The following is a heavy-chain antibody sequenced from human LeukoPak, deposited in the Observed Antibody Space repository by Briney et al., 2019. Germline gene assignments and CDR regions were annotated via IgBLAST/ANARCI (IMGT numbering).Heavy chain of an antibody. CDR3: AKVGTWELQRVLEN. D-gene: IGHD4-23*01. V-gene: IGHV3-7*01. CDR2: VGRDGSEK. J-gene: IGHJ4*02. Sequence: GGSLRLSCAASGFTFSDYCMTWVRQVPGKGLEWVANVGRDGSEKNYVGSVEGRFTISRDNAKKSLDLEMNSLRVEDTALYYCAKVGTWELQRVLENWGQGTLVTVSS. CDR1: GFTFSDYC.